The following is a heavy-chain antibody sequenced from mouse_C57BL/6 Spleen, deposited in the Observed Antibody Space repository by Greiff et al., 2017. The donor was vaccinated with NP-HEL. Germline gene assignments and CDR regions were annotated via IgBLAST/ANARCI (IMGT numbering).Heavy chain of an antibody. V-gene: IGHV5-4*03. CDR2: ISDGGSYT. Sequence: EVKLMESGGGLVKPGGSLKLSCAASGFTFSSYAMSWVRQTPEKRLEWVATISDGGSYTYYPDNVKGRFTISRDNAKNNLYLQMSHLKSEDTAMYYCARGGDYEGWFAYWGQGTLVTVSA. J-gene: IGHJ3*01. CDR1: GFTFSSYA. CDR3: ARGGDYEGWFAY. D-gene: IGHD2-4*01.